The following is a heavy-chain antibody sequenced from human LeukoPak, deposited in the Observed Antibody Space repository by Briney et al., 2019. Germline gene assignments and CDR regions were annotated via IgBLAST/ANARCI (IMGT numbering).Heavy chain of an antibody. Sequence: GGSLRLSCAASGFTFSSYAMHWVRQAPGKGLEWVAVISYDGSNKYYADSVKGRFTISRDNSKNTLYLQMNSLRAEGTAVYYCARESIAAAGTWNYWGQGTLVTVSS. V-gene: IGHV3-30*04. D-gene: IGHD6-13*01. CDR1: GFTFSSYA. CDR3: ARESIAAAGTWNY. J-gene: IGHJ4*02. CDR2: ISYDGSNK.